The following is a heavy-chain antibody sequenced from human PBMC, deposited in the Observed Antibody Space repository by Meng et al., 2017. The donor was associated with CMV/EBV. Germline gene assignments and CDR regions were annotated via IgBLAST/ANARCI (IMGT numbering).Heavy chain of an antibody. V-gene: IGHV3-23*01. D-gene: IGHD3-3*01. Sequence: GESLRLSCAASGFTFSSYAMSWVRQAPGKGLEWVSAISGSGGSTYYADSVKGRFTISRDNSKNTPYLQMNSLRAEDTAVYYCAKAPPRITIFGVASRTGWFDPWGQGTLVTVSS. CDR2: ISGSGGST. CDR1: GFTFSSYA. J-gene: IGHJ5*02. CDR3: AKAPPRITIFGVASRTGWFDP.